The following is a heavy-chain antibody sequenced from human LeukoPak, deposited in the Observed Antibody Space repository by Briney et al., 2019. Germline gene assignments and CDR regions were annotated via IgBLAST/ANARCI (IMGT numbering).Heavy chain of an antibody. J-gene: IGHJ3*02. CDR1: GGSISSYY. V-gene: IGHV4-59*12. Sequence: SETLSLTCTVSGGSISSYYWSWIRQPPGKGLEWIGYIYYSGSTKYNPSLKSRVTISVDTSKNQFSLKLSSVTAADTAVYYCATWSSSWPNDAFDIWGQGTMVTVSS. CDR2: IYYSGST. CDR3: ATWSSSWPNDAFDI. D-gene: IGHD6-13*01.